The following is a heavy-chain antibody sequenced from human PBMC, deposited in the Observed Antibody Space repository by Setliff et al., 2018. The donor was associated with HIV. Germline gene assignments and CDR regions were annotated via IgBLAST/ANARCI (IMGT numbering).Heavy chain of an antibody. Sequence: GASVKVSCKASGYNFINNDINWVRQATGQGLEWMGWMNPNSGNSGYAQKFQGRVTMTRSTSFSTAYMELSNLTSEDTAIYYCARKHKVSLGRGIVVLWGFDTWGQGTLVTVPQ. CDR2: MNPNSGNS. CDR1: GYNFINND. V-gene: IGHV1-8*02. D-gene: IGHD3-10*01. CDR3: ARKHKVSLGRGIVVLWGFDT. J-gene: IGHJ5*02.